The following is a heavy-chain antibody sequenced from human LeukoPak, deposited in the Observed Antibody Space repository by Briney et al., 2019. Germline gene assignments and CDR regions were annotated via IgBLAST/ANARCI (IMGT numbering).Heavy chain of an antibody. J-gene: IGHJ3*02. CDR3: ARYSDTNLGYCSGGSCCDAFDI. Sequence: ASVRVSCKASGYTFTSYGISWVRQAPGQGLEWMGWISAYNGNTNYAQKLQGRVTMTTDTSTSTAYMELSSLRSEDTAVYYCARYSDTNLGYCSGGSCCDAFDIWGQGTMVTVSS. V-gene: IGHV1-18*01. CDR2: ISAYNGNT. CDR1: GYTFTSYG. D-gene: IGHD2-15*01.